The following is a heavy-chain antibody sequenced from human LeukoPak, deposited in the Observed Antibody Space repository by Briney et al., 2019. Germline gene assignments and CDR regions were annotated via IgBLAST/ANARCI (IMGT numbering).Heavy chain of an antibody. Sequence: GASVKVSCKASGYTFTSYSISWVRQAPGQGLEWMGRIIPIFGTANYAQKFQGRVTITTDESTSTAYMELSSLRSEDTAVYYCARAYYYDSSGYPAFDIWGQGTMVTVSS. V-gene: IGHV1-69*05. CDR1: GYTFTSYS. D-gene: IGHD3-22*01. CDR2: IIPIFGTA. CDR3: ARAYYYDSSGYPAFDI. J-gene: IGHJ3*02.